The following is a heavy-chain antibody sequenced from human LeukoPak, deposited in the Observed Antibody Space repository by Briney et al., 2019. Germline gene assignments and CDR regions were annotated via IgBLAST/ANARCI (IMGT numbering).Heavy chain of an antibody. CDR2: ISGSGGST. CDR1: GFTFSSYA. J-gene: IGHJ4*02. D-gene: IGHD6-19*01. V-gene: IGHV3-23*01. CDR3: AKAPSYSTGWFNGGYYFDY. Sequence: GGSLRLSCAASGFTFSSYAMSWVRQAPGKGLEWVSAISGSGGSTYYADSVKGRFTISRDNSKNTLYLQMNSLRAEDTAVYYCAKAPSYSTGWFNGGYYFDYWGQGTLVTVSS.